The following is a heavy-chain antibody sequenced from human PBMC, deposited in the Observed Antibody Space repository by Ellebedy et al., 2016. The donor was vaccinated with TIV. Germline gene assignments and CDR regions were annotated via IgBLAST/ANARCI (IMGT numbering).Heavy chain of an antibody. CDR2: ISSSSSTI. J-gene: IGHJ4*02. D-gene: IGHD1-26*01. Sequence: GESLKISCAASGFTFSSYAMHWIRQAPGKGLEWVSYISSSSSTIYYADSVKGRFTISRDNAKNSLYLQMNSMRDEDTAVYYCARDEAEVGATFFGYWGQGTLVTVSS. CDR1: GFTFSSYA. CDR3: ARDEAEVGATFFGY. V-gene: IGHV3-48*02.